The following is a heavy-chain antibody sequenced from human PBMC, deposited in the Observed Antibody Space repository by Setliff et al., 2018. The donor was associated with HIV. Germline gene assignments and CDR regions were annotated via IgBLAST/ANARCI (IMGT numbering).Heavy chain of an antibody. J-gene: IGHJ6*02. D-gene: IGHD6-6*01. CDR1: GVSISSSNW. CDR2: IDHSGNT. Sequence: SETLSLTCAVSGVSISSSNWLTWVRQPPGKGLEWIGEIDHSGNTRYNPSLKSRVTISVDKSKNQFSLNMESVTAADTAVYYCARIRHAMDVWGQGTMATVSS. CDR3: ARIRHAMDV. V-gene: IGHV4-4*02.